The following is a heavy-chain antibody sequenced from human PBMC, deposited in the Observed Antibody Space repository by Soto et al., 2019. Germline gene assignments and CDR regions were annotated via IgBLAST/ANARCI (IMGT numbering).Heavy chain of an antibody. CDR2: IWPSDSET. CDR3: ARHSLIVTPLYVLDV. V-gene: IGHV5-51*01. J-gene: IGHJ6*02. CDR1: GYIFTRFW. D-gene: IGHD1-26*01. Sequence: PVESLKISCQASGYIFTRFWIGWVRQLPGRALEWMGIIWPSDSETRYSPSFQGQVTISVDKSISTAYLQWSSLKASDTAMYYRARHSLIVTPLYVLDVWGQGTTVTVSS.